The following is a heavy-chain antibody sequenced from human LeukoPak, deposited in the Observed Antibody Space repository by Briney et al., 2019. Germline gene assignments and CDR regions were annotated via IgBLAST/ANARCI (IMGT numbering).Heavy chain of an antibody. CDR2: IYSGGST. Sequence: PGGSLRLSCAASGFTVSSNYMSWVRQAPGKGLEWVSVIYSGGSTYYADSVKGRFTISRDNSKNTLYLQMNSLRAEDTAVYYCARAGFGSSKDYWGQGTLVTVSS. V-gene: IGHV3-66*01. CDR1: GFTVSSNY. CDR3: ARAGFGSSKDY. D-gene: IGHD6-13*01. J-gene: IGHJ4*02.